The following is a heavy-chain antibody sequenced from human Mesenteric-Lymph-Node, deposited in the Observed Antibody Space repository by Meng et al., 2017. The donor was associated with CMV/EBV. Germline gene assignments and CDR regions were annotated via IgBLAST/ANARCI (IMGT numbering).Heavy chain of an antibody. D-gene: IGHD2-8*01. CDR3: AKDLYLGHCTAITCYNGIDS. J-gene: IGHJ4*02. Sequence: GGSLRLSCAASGFTFSHYDLSWVRQAPGKGLEWVANIKQDGSEKYYVDSVKGRFTISRDNAKNSLFLQMNSLRVEDTALYYCAKDLYLGHCTAITCYNGIDSWGQGTLVTVSS. V-gene: IGHV3-7*03. CDR2: IKQDGSEK. CDR1: GFTFSHYD.